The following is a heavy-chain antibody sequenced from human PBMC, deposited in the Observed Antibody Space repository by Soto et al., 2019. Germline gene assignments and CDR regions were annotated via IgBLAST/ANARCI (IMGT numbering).Heavy chain of an antibody. V-gene: IGHV1-3*01. Sequence: QVPLVQSGAEVKKPGASVKVYCKASGYTFTSYAMHWVRQAPGQRLEWMGWINAGNGNTKYSPKFQRRVTITRDTSGSTDYMELSSLRYEATAVYYCARGGQENCYPFDYCGRGTLVTVCS. CDR3: ARGGQENCYPFDY. J-gene: IGHJ4*02. CDR2: INAGNGNT. D-gene: IGHD3-16*02. CDR1: GYTFTSYA.